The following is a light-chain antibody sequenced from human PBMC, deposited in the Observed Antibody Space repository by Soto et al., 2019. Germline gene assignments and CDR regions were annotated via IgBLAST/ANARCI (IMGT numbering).Light chain of an antibody. V-gene: IGLV2-18*01. CDR1: SSDLGAYNF. J-gene: IGLJ1*01. CDR3: SLYISGSTYV. Sequence: QPVLTQPASVSASPGQSITISCTGTSSDLGAYNFVSWYQQPPGTAPKLIMFEVSNRPSGVPDRFSGSKSGSSASLTISGLQAEDEADYYCSLYISGSTYVFGTGTKLTVL. CDR2: EVS.